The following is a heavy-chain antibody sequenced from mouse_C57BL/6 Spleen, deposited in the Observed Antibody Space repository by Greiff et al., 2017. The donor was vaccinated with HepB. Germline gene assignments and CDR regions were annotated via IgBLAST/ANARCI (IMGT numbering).Heavy chain of an antibody. CDR3: ARGDHRRAMDY. J-gene: IGHJ4*01. CDR1: GYSITSGYD. V-gene: IGHV3-1*01. Sequence: DVQLQESGPGMVKPSQSLSLTCTVTGYSITSGYDWHWIRHFPGNKLEWMGYISYSGSTNYNPSLKSRISITHDTSKNHFFLKLNSVTTEDTATYYCARGDHRRAMDYWGQGTSVTVSS. D-gene: IGHD3-3*01. CDR2: ISYSGST.